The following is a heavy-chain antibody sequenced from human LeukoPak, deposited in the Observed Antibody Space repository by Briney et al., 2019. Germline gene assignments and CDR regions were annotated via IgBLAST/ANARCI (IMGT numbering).Heavy chain of an antibody. J-gene: IGHJ6*02. CDR1: GYTFTGYQ. D-gene: IGHD3-16*01. CDR3: AREGVFTMDV. CDR2: INPNSGGT. Sequence: ASVKVSCKASGYTFTGYQIHWVRQAPGQGLEWMGRINPNSGGTNYAQKFQGRVTMTRDTFISTAYMEPSRLRSDDTAVYYCAREGVFTMDVWGQGTTVTVSS. V-gene: IGHV1-2*06.